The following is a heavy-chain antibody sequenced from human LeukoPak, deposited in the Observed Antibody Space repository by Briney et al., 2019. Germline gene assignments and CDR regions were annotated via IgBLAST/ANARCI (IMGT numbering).Heavy chain of an antibody. Sequence: GGSLRLSCAASEFSVGSNYMTWVRQAPGKGLEWVSLIYSGGSTYYADSVKGRFTISRDNSKNTLYLQMNSLRAEDTAVYYCAKDISFGGNPAFEHWGQGIPVTVSS. D-gene: IGHD3-16*01. J-gene: IGHJ4*02. CDR2: IYSGGST. CDR1: EFSVGSNY. V-gene: IGHV3-66*01. CDR3: AKDISFGGNPAFEH.